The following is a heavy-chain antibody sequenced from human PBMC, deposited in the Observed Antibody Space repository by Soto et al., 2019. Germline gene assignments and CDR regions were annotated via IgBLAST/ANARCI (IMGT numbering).Heavy chain of an antibody. D-gene: IGHD2-21*02. Sequence: VQLVASGGGLVQPGGSLRLSCAASGFTFGNYWMHWVRQSPGKGLVWVSRINSDETITSYADSVKGRFTISRDNAKNTLYLQMSSLRVEDTALYYCVCFECGRTAVVTAMEANGYWGQGTLVTVSS. V-gene: IGHV3-74*01. CDR3: VCFECGRTAVVTAMEANGY. CDR1: GFTFGNYW. CDR2: INSDETIT. J-gene: IGHJ4*02.